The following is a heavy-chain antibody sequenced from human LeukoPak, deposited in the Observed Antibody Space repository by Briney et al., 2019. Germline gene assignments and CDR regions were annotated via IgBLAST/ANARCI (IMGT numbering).Heavy chain of an antibody. CDR1: GFTFSNAW. V-gene: IGHV3-15*07. J-gene: IGHJ4*02. Sequence: GGSLRLSCAASGFTFSNAWMNWVRQAPGKGLEWVGRVKSKTDGGTTDYAAPVKGRFTISRDDSKNTLYLQMNSLRAEDTAVYYCAKYKYGGRVDTAMATIFDYWGQGTLVTVSS. D-gene: IGHD5-18*01. CDR3: AKYKYGGRVDTAMATIFDY. CDR2: VKSKTDGGTT.